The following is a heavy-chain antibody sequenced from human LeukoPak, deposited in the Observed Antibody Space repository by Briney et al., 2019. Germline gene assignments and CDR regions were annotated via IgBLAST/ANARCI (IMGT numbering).Heavy chain of an antibody. CDR2: IYYSGST. J-gene: IGHJ4*02. V-gene: IGHV4-39*01. Sequence: SETLSLTCTVSGGSISSSSYYWGWIRQPPGKGLEWIGSIYYSGSTYYNPSLKSRVTISVDTSKNQFSLKLSSVTAADTAVYYCARLARPGGYQYYLDYWGQGTQVTVSS. D-gene: IGHD6-6*01. CDR3: ARLARPGGYQYYLDY. CDR1: GGSISSSSYY.